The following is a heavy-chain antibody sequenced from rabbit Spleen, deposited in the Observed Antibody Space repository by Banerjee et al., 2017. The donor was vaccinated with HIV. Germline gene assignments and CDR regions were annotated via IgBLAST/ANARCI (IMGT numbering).Heavy chain of an antibody. CDR2: IDTGSGTT. J-gene: IGHJ2*01. D-gene: IGHD4-1*01. Sequence: QEQLEEAGGDLVKPGASLTLTCKASGLDFSSSYWICWVRQAPGKGLEWIGCIDTGSGTTYYASWAKGRFTISKTSSTTVTLQMTSLTAADTATYFCANSDSSGWGAFDPWGQGTLVTVS. CDR3: ANSDSSGWGAFDP. V-gene: IGHV1S45*01. CDR1: GLDFSSSYW.